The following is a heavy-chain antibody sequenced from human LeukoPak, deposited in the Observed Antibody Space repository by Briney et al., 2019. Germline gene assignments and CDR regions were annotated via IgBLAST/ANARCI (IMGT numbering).Heavy chain of an antibody. Sequence: GGSLRLSCAASGFTFSSYAMSWVRQAPGKGLEWVSAISGSGGSTYYADSVKGRFTISRDNSKNTLYLQMNSLRAEDTAVYYCAKSFGLSYYYDSSGLLYPAVIDYWGQGTLVTVSS. V-gene: IGHV3-23*01. J-gene: IGHJ4*02. CDR3: AKSFGLSYYYDSSGLLYPAVIDY. CDR2: ISGSGGST. CDR1: GFTFSSYA. D-gene: IGHD3-22*01.